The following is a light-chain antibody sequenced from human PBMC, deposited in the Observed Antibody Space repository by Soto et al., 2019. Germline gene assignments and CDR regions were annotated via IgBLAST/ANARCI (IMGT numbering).Light chain of an antibody. CDR1: QTINNW. CDR3: QRYNAFSQT. V-gene: IGKV1-5*01. J-gene: IGKJ1*01. CDR2: DAS. Sequence: DIQMTQSPSSLSVSVGDRVTITCRASQTINNWVAWYQQKPGKAPKVLIYDASTLESGVPSRFSGSGSGTEFTLTIDTLQPDDFATYYCQRYNAFSQTFGQGTKVEI.